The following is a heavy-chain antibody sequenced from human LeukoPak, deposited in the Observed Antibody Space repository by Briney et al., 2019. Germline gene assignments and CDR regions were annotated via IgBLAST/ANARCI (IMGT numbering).Heavy chain of an antibody. CDR1: GGSISSYY. D-gene: IGHD4-17*01. Sequence: KPSETLSLTCTVSGGSISSYYWSWIRQPAGKGLEWIGRIYTSGSTNYNPSFKSRVTMSVDTSKNQFSLKLSSVTAADTAVYYCARWMTTVTGDYFDYWGQGTLVTVSS. V-gene: IGHV4-4*07. CDR3: ARWMTTVTGDYFDY. J-gene: IGHJ4*02. CDR2: IYTSGST.